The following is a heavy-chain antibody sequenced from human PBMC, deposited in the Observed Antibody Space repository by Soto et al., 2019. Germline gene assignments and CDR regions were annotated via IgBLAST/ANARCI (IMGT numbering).Heavy chain of an antibody. CDR1: GGSISSYY. CDR3: ASDSSGSYYFDY. Sequence: SETLSLTCTVSGGSISSYYWSWIRQPPGEGLEWIGYIYYSGSTNYNPSLKSRVTISVDTSKNQFSLKVSSVTAADTAVYYCASDSSGSYYFDYWGQGTLVTVSS. V-gene: IGHV4-59*01. J-gene: IGHJ4*02. D-gene: IGHD6-19*01. CDR2: IYYSGST.